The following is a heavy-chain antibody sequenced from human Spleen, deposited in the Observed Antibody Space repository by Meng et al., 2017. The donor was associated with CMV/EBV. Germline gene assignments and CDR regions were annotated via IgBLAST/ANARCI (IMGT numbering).Heavy chain of an antibody. CDR2: IYYSGST. J-gene: IGHJ5*02. Sequence: LQLHKAGQCLLKPSETLSPPCTSFAGSRSSSSYYWGWLRQPPGKGLEWIGSIYYSGSTYYNPSLKSRVTISGDTSKNQFSLKLSSVTAADTAVYYCMGATKGNWFDPWGQGTLVTVSS. V-gene: IGHV4-39*07. D-gene: IGHD1-26*01. CDR1: AGSRSSSSYY. CDR3: MGATKGNWFDP.